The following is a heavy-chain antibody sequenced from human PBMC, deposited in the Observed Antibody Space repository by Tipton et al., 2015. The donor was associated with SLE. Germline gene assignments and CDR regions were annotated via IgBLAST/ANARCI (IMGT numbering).Heavy chain of an antibody. Sequence: TLSLTCAVHGGSFSGYYWSWIRQPPGKGLEWIGEFNHSGSTNYNPSLKSRVTISVDTSKNQFSLKLSSVTAADTAVYYCARHPYCSSTSCQARYFDYWGQGTLVTVSS. V-gene: IGHV4-34*01. CDR1: GGSFSGYY. J-gene: IGHJ4*02. CDR2: FNHSGST. D-gene: IGHD2-2*01. CDR3: ARHPYCSSTSCQARYFDY.